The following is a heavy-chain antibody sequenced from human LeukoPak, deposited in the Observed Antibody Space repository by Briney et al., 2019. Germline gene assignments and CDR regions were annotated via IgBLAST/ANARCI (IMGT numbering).Heavy chain of an antibody. V-gene: IGHV3-23*01. CDR2: ISASGGST. CDR1: GFTFSSFA. J-gene: IGHJ4*02. CDR3: AKENLPVDSSGRPFDY. Sequence: GGSLRLSCAASGFTFSSFAMNWVRQAPGKGLEWVSAISASGGSTYYADSVKGRFTISRDNSKSTLYLQMNSLRAEDTAVYYCAKENLPVDSSGRPFDYWGQGTLVTVSS. D-gene: IGHD3-22*01.